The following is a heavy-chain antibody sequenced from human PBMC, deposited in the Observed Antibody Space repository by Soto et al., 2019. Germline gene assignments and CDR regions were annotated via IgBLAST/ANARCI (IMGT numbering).Heavy chain of an antibody. CDR3: ARDKGSYAFFDY. CDR1: GFTVSSNY. J-gene: IGHJ4*02. CDR2: IYSGGST. V-gene: IGHV3-66*01. D-gene: IGHD3-16*01. Sequence: EVQLVESGGGLVQPGGSLRLSCAASGFTVSSNYMSWFRKAPGKGLEWVSVIYSGGSTYYADSVKGRFTISRDNSKNTLYLQMNSLRAEDTAVYYCARDKGSYAFFDYWGQGTLVTVSS.